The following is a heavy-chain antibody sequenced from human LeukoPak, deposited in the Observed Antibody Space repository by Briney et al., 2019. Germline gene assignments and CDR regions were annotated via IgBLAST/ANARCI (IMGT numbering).Heavy chain of an antibody. D-gene: IGHD3-10*01. CDR1: GGSISSYY. Sequence: PSETLSLTCTVSGGSISSYYWSWIRQPPGKGLEWIGYIYYSGSTNYNPSLKSRVTISVDTSKNQFSLKLSSVTAADTAVYYCARRSFYTYYYGSGSRPAFFDYWGQGTLVTVSS. CDR2: IYYSGST. CDR3: ARRSFYTYYYGSGSRPAFFDY. J-gene: IGHJ4*02. V-gene: IGHV4-59*12.